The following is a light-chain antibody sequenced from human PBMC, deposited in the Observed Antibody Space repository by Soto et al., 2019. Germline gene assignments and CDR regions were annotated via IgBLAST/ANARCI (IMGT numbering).Light chain of an antibody. J-gene: IGLJ1*01. CDR2: EGS. Sequence: QSVLTHPASVSGAPVQSITISCTGTSSDFGSYNLVSWYQQHPGKAPKLMIYEGSKRPSGVSNRFSGSKSGNTASLTISGLQAEDEADYYCCSYAGSSNPYVFGTGTKVIVL. V-gene: IGLV2-23*01. CDR1: SSDFGSYNL. CDR3: CSYAGSSNPYV.